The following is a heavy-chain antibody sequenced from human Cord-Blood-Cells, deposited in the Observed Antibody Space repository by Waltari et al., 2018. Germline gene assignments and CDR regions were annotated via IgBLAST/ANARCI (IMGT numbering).Heavy chain of an antibody. CDR3: ARAESYQLLYNWFDP. V-gene: IGHV1-69*06. D-gene: IGHD2-2*01. J-gene: IGHJ5*02. CDR1: GGTFSSYA. CDR2: TFPSLGTE. Sequence: QVQLVQSGAEVKKPGSSVKVSCKASGGTFSSYAISWVRQAPGQGLEWMGGTFPSLGTENYAQKFPGGVTITADKSTSTAYMELSSLRSEDTAVYYCARAESYQLLYNWFDPWGQGTLVTVSS.